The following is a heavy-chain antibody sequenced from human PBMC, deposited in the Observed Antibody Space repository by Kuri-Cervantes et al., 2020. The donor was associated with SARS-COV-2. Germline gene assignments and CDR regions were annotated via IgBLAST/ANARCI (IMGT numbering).Heavy chain of an antibody. V-gene: IGHV4-39*01. CDR3: ARQGATTYYDFWSGYYPDWFDP. CDR1: GGSISSSSYY. CDR2: IYYSGST. J-gene: IGHJ5*02. Sequence: ESLKISCTVSGGSISSSSYYWGWIRQPPGKGLEWIGSIYYSGSTYYNPSLKSRVTISVDTSKNQFSLKLSSVTAADTAVYYCARQGATTYYDFWSGYYPDWFDPWGQGTRV. D-gene: IGHD3-3*01.